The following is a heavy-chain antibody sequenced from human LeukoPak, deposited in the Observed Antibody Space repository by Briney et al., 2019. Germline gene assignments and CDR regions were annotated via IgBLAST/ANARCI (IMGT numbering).Heavy chain of an antibody. Sequence: SETLSLTCTVSGGPISSYYWTWIRQSPEKGLECIGAIDHRGSANYNPSLESRVTISLDTSKNQFSLNLASVTAADTAVYYCTSLFSASGTFDSWGQGTLVGVS. V-gene: IGHV4-34*01. CDR2: IDHRGSA. J-gene: IGHJ4*02. CDR1: GGPISSYY. D-gene: IGHD3-10*01. CDR3: TSLFSASGTFDS.